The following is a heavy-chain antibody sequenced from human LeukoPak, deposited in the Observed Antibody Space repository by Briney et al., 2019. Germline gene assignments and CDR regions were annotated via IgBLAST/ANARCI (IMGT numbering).Heavy chain of an antibody. J-gene: IGHJ4*02. CDR2: ISYDGSNK. Sequence: GGSLRLSCAASGFTFSSYAMHWVRQAPGKGLEWVAVISYDGSNKYYADSVKGRFTISRDNSKNTLYLQMNSLRAEDTAVYYCARPEGAYYDSSGYYYVLGYWGQRTLVTVSS. CDR3: ARPEGAYYDSSGYYYVLGY. CDR1: GFTFSSYA. D-gene: IGHD3-22*01. V-gene: IGHV3-30-3*01.